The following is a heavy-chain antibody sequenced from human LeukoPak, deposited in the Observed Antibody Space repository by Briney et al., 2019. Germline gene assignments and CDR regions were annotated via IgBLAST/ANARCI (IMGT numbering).Heavy chain of an antibody. V-gene: IGHV4-59*12. CDR3: ARPSPAFDP. J-gene: IGHJ5*02. CDR1: GGSISSYY. CDR2: ISYSGST. Sequence: SETLSLTCTVSGGSISSYYWSWIRQPPGKGLEWIGHISYSGSTNYNPSLKSRVTISVDTSKNQFSLKLSSVTAADTAVYYCARPSPAFDPWGQGTLVTVSS.